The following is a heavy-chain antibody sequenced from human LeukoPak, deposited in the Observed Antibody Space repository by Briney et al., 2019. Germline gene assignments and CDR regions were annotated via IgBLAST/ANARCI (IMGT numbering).Heavy chain of an antibody. Sequence: GGSLRLSCAASGFTFSSYAMSWVRQAPGKGLEWVSAISGSGGSTYYADSVKGRFTISRDNSKNTLYLQMNSLRAEDTAVYYCAKDRDDTVIVVVITAEFDYWGQGTLVTVSS. CDR2: ISGSGGST. D-gene: IGHD3-22*01. CDR1: GFTFSSYA. CDR3: AKDRDDTVIVVVITAEFDY. J-gene: IGHJ4*02. V-gene: IGHV3-23*01.